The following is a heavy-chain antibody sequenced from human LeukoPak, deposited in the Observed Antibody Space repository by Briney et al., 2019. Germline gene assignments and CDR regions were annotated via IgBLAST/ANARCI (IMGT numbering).Heavy chain of an antibody. D-gene: IGHD3-3*01. J-gene: IGHJ4*02. V-gene: IGHV4-30-4*01. Sequence: SQTLSLTCTVSGGSISSGDYYWSWIRQPPGKGLEWIGYIYSSGSTYYNPSLKSRVTISVDTSKNQFSLKLSSVTAADTAVYYCARYKYYDFWSGYYQEYYFDYWGQGTLVTVSS. CDR3: ARYKYYDFWSGYYQEYYFDY. CDR2: IYSSGST. CDR1: GGSISSGDYY.